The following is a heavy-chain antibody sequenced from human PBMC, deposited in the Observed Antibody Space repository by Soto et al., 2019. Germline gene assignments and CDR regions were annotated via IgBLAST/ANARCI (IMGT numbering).Heavy chain of an antibody. J-gene: IGHJ6*02. Sequence: SAVKCSWKASGCTFSSYAISWVRQAPGQGLECVGGIIPIVGTANYAQKFQGRVTITADESTSTSCMQLSSLRSEDTAVYYRARAFDQARNYYCALEVWGPGPTVPVSS. CDR1: GCTFSSYA. CDR2: IIPIVGTA. V-gene: IGHV1-69*13. CDR3: ARAFDQARNYYCALEV. D-gene: IGHD3-10*01.